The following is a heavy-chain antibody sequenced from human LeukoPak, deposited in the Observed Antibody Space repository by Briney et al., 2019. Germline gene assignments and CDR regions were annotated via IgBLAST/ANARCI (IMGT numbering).Heavy chain of an antibody. Sequence: PGGSLRLSCAASGFTFSSYGMHWVCQAPGKGLEWVAVISYDGSNKYYADSVKGRFTISRDNSKNTLYLQMNSLRAVDTAVYYCASPEVVPAAMGEVHNWFDPWGQGTLVTVSS. CDR2: ISYDGSNK. D-gene: IGHD2-2*01. CDR3: ASPEVVPAAMGEVHNWFDP. CDR1: GFTFSSYG. J-gene: IGHJ5*02. V-gene: IGHV3-30*03.